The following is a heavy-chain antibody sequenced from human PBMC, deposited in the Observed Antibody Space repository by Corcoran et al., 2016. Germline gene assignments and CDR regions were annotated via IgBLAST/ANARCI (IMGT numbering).Heavy chain of an antibody. V-gene: IGHV1-2*04. CDR2: INPNSGGT. CDR1: GYTFTGYY. CDR3: ARRIVGATMYFDY. Sequence: QVQLVQSGAEVKKPGASVKVSCKASGYTFTGYYMHWVRQAPGQGLEWMGWINPNSGGTNYAQKFQGWVTMTSDTSISTAYMELSRLRSDDTAVYYCARRIVGATMYFDYWGQGTLVTVSS. J-gene: IGHJ4*02. D-gene: IGHD1-26*01.